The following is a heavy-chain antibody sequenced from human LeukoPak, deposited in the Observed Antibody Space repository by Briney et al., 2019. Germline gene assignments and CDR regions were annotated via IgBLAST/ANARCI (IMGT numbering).Heavy chain of an antibody. CDR2: ISSSGSTI. J-gene: IGHJ4*02. CDR1: GFTFSSYE. Sequence: GGSLRLSCAASGFTFSSYEMNWARQAPGKGLEWVSYISSSGSTIYYADSVKGRFTISRDNAKNSLYLQMNSLRAEDTAVYYCARVSSSWYALDDYWGQGTLVTVSS. V-gene: IGHV3-48*03. D-gene: IGHD6-13*01. CDR3: ARVSSSWYALDDY.